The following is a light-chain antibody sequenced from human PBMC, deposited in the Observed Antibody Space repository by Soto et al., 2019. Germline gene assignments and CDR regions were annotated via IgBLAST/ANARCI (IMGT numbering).Light chain of an antibody. CDR3: SSYTSSTTPV. CDR1: SSDVGGYKY. J-gene: IGLJ1*01. V-gene: IGLV2-14*01. Sequence: QSALTQPASVSGSPGQSITISCTGTSSDVGGYKYVSWYQQHPGKAPKLIIYEDSNRPSGVSNRFSGSKSGNTASLTISGLQAEDEADYYCSSYTSSTTPVFGTGTKLTVL. CDR2: EDS.